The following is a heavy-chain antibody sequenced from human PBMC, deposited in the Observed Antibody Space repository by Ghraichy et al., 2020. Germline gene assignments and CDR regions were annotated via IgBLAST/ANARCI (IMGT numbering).Heavy chain of an antibody. CDR2: IYYSGST. CDR1: GGSISSSSYY. CDR3: ARQGYYYDSSGYYNWFDP. D-gene: IGHD3-22*01. J-gene: IGHJ5*02. Sequence: SETLSLTCTVSGGSISSSSYYWGWIRQPPGKGLEWIGSIYYSGSTYYNPSLKSRVTISVDTSKNQFSLKLSSVTAADTAVYYCARQGYYYDSSGYYNWFDPLGQGTLVTVSS. V-gene: IGHV4-39*01.